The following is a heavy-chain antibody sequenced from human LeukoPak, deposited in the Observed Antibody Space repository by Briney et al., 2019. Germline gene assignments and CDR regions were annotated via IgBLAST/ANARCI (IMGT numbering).Heavy chain of an antibody. CDR2: INQDGSEK. CDR3: ARDNSDYVEGDY. Sequence: GGSLRLSCAASGFTFRSHWMTWVRQVPGKGLEWVANINQDGSEKLYVDSVKGRFTISRDNAKNSLYLQMNSLRAEDTALYYCARDNSDYVEGDYWGQGTLVTVSS. J-gene: IGHJ4*02. CDR1: GFTFRSHW. D-gene: IGHD4-11*01. V-gene: IGHV3-7*01.